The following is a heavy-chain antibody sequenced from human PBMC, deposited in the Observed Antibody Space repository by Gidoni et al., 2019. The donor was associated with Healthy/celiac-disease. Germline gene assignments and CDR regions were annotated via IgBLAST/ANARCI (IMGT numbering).Heavy chain of an antibody. CDR1: GFTLSSYS. Sequence: EVQLVEAGGGLVQPGGSLRLSCAASGFTLSSYSMNWVRQAPGKGLEWVSYISSSSSTIYYSDSVKGRFTISRDNAKNSLYLQMNSLRDEDTAVYYCARDVYCGGDCYSGWYFDLWGRGTLVTVSS. D-gene: IGHD2-21*02. CDR3: ARDVYCGGDCYSGWYFDL. J-gene: IGHJ2*01. CDR2: ISSSSSTI. V-gene: IGHV3-48*02.